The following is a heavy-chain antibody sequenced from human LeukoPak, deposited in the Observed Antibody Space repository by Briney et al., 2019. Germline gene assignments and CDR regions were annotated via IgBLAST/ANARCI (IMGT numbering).Heavy chain of an antibody. J-gene: IGHJ6*03. CDR3: ARLYEVSSSWNYYYYYYMDV. D-gene: IGHD6-13*01. CDR2: ISISSSYI. CDR1: GFTFSSYS. Sequence: GGSLRLSRAASGFTFSSYSMNWVRQAPGKGLEWVSSISISSSYIYYADSVKGRFTISRDNAKNSLYLQMNSLRAEDTAVYYCARLYEVSSSWNYYYYYYMDVWGKGATVTVSS. V-gene: IGHV3-21*01.